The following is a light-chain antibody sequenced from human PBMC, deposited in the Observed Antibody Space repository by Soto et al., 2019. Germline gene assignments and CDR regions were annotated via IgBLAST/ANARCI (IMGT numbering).Light chain of an antibody. CDR3: QQYNNFPLT. CDR1: QSISSW. CDR2: EAS. V-gene: IGKV1-5*01. J-gene: IGKJ4*01. Sequence: DIQMTQSPSTLSASVGDRVTITCRASQSISSWLAWYQQKPGKAPKLLIHEASRLESGVPSRFSGSESGTEFTLTITGLQAEDFATYSCQQYNNFPLTFGGGTKVDIK.